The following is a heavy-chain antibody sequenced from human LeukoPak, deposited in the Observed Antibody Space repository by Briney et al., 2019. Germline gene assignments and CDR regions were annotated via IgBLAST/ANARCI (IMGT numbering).Heavy chain of an antibody. CDR3: ARGEEIEWFGENNWFDP. CDR2: IYYSGIT. J-gene: IGHJ5*02. V-gene: IGHV4-59*01. CDR1: GGSIRGYY. D-gene: IGHD3-10*01. Sequence: SEALSLTCTVSGGSIRGYYWSWIRQPPGKGLEYIGYIYYSGITNYNPSLKSRVTISVDTSKNQFSLRLSSVTAADTAVYYCARGEEIEWFGENNWFDPWGQGTLVTVSS.